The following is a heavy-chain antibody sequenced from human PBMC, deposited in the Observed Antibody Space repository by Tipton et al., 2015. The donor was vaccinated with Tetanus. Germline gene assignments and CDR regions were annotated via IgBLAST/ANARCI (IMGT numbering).Heavy chain of an antibody. J-gene: IGHJ4*02. Sequence: TLSLTCTVSGDPMNDFYWSWIRQPPGKGLEWIGHIFYSGNTDYNPSLKSRVTISVDTSRKQFSLRLSSVTAADTAVYYCARDPWGSTVLSRLFDHWGQGTTVTVSS. CDR3: ARDPWGSTVLSRLFDH. CDR1: GDPMNDFY. V-gene: IGHV4-59*01. D-gene: IGHD4-23*01. CDR2: IFYSGNT.